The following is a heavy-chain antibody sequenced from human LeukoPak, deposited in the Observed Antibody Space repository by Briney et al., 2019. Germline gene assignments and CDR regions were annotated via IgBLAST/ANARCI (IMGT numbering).Heavy chain of an antibody. D-gene: IGHD3-22*01. CDR2: MYYSGTT. CDR3: ARLLDNDSSGYPDTFDV. Sequence: ADTLSLTCTVCGRSINYHYWRWIRQPPGKGREWIGFMYYSGTTNYNPSRQSRITISVDTSKNHFSLKLTSVTAPDTAVYYCARLLDNDSSGYPDTFDVWGQGTMVTVSS. J-gene: IGHJ3*01. CDR1: GRSINYHY. V-gene: IGHV4-59*07.